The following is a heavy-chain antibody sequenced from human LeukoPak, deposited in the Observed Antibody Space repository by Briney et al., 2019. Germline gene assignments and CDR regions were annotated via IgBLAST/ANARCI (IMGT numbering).Heavy chain of an antibody. D-gene: IGHD5-24*01. CDR2: ITPGGGT. Sequence: GASVKVSCKASGYTFTNYAMHWVRQAPGQGPEWMGWITPGGGTNYPQKFQGRVAITWDTSITTTYMDLSRLTSDDTAMYYCARDRYGDGFAHFDYWGQGALVTVSS. CDR1: GYTFTNYA. V-gene: IGHV1-2*02. J-gene: IGHJ4*02. CDR3: ARDRYGDGFAHFDY.